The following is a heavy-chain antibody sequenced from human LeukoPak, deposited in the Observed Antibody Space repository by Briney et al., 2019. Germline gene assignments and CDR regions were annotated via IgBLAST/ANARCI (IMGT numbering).Heavy chain of an antibody. Sequence: GGSLRLSCAASGFTFSSYWMHWVRQAPGKGLVWVSRINSDGSSTSYADSVKGRFTISRDNAKNTLYLQMNSLRAEDTAVYYCARQNYIWGNYRSSLRGSDYWGQGTLITVSS. CDR2: INSDGSST. J-gene: IGHJ4*02. CDR3: ARQNYIWGNYRSSLRGSDY. CDR1: GFTFSSYW. D-gene: IGHD3-16*02. V-gene: IGHV3-74*01.